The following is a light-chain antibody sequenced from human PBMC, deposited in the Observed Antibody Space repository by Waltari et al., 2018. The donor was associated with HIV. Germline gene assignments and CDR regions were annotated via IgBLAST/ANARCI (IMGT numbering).Light chain of an antibody. CDR3: QQYTNRPPRT. V-gene: IGKV3-20*01. CDR2: GAS. CDR1: QSVSSSY. Sequence: EIVLTQSPGTLSLSPGERATLSCRASQSVSSSYLAWYQQKPGQAPRLLIYGASSRATGIPDRFSGSGSGTDFTLTISRLEPEDFAVYYCQQYTNRPPRTFGQGTKVEVK. J-gene: IGKJ1*01.